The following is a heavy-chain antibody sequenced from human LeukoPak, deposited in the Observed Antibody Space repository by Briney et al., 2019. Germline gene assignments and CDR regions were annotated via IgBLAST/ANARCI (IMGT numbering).Heavy chain of an antibody. CDR3: ARQGDGGRAFDY. V-gene: IGHV4-39*01. CDR1: GGSITSSSYY. CDR2: IYYRGST. Sequence: PSETLSLTCTASGGSITSSSYYWGWIRQPPGKGLEWIGTIYYRGSTYYNPSLKSRVSISVDTSKNQFSLRPTSVTATDTAVYYCARQGDGGRAFDYWGQGILVTVSS. J-gene: IGHJ4*02. D-gene: IGHD4-23*01.